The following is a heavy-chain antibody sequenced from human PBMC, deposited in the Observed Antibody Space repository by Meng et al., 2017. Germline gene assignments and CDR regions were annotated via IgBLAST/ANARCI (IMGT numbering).Heavy chain of an antibody. CDR1: DYHFPDYW. CDR2: IDPKSGDT. D-gene: IGHD3-22*01. Sequence: QVQLAQYGAEVKKPGASVKVSCKPSDYHFPDYWLHWVRRAPGQGLEWMGRIDPKSGDTHYAQRFQGRVTMTGDTSISTAYMELSGLRSDDTAMYYCAREPLSTSPYYDSTPFGYWGQGTLVTVSS. J-gene: IGHJ4*02. CDR3: AREPLSTSPYYDSTPFGY. V-gene: IGHV1-2*06.